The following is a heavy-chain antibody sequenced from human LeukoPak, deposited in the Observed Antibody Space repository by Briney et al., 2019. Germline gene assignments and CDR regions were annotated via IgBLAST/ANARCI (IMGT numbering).Heavy chain of an antibody. Sequence: SVKVSCKASGDTLSSHGFSWVRQAPGQGLEWMGGIIPMFGTVNYAQNFQGRVTITADESTGTAYMDLSSLRAEDTAVYYCARVISIGQPPYFYYMDVWGKGTTVTVSS. J-gene: IGHJ6*03. CDR3: ARVISIGQPPYFYYMDV. CDR2: IIPMFGTV. V-gene: IGHV1-69*01. CDR1: GDTLSSHG. D-gene: IGHD6-6*01.